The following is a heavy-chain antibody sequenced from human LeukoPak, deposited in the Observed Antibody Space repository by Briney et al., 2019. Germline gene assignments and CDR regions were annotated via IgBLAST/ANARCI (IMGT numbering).Heavy chain of an antibody. V-gene: IGHV1-24*01. D-gene: IGHD3-22*01. Sequence: ASVKVSCKVSGYTLTELSMHWVRQAPGKGVEWMGGFDPEDGETIYAQKFQGRVTITKDTSTDTAYMELSSLRSEDTAVYYCATGITMIVPDYWGQGTLVTVSS. J-gene: IGHJ4*02. CDR3: ATGITMIVPDY. CDR2: FDPEDGET. CDR1: GYTLTELS.